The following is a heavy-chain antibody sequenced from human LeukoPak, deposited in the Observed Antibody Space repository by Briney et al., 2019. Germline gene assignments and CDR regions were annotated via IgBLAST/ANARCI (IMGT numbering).Heavy chain of an antibody. D-gene: IGHD2-2*01. Sequence: SVKVSCKASGSTFRRYAISWVRQAPGQRLEWMGRIIPILSIANHAQKFQGRVTMTTDTSTSTAYMELRSLRSDDTAVYYCARDWQSGIVVVTRHGVSKFDYWGQGTLVTVSS. CDR1: GSTFRRYA. CDR3: ARDWQSGIVVVTRHGVSKFDY. V-gene: IGHV1-69*04. CDR2: IIPILSIA. J-gene: IGHJ4*02.